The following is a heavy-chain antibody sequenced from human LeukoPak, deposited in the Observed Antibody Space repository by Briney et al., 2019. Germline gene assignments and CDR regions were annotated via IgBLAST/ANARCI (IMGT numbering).Heavy chain of an antibody. CDR1: GFTFSSYA. D-gene: IGHD3-3*01. CDR3: AKNREYYDFWSGYIHSQFDP. J-gene: IGHJ5*02. Sequence: GGSLRLSCAASGFTFSSYAMSWVRQAPGKGLEWVSAISGSGGSTYYADSVKGRFTISRDNSKNTLYLQMNSLRAEDTAVYYCAKNREYYDFWSGYIHSQFDPWGQGTLVTVSS. CDR2: ISGSGGST. V-gene: IGHV3-23*01.